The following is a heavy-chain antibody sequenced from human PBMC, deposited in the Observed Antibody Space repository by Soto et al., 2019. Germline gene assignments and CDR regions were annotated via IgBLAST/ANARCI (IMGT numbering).Heavy chain of an antibody. CDR1: GYTFTSYA. Sequence: ASVKVSCKASGYTFTSYAMHWVRQAPGQRLEWRGCINAGYSNTKYSQKFQGRVTTTRDTSASTAYMELSSLISEYTAVYYCAIDPSEGSRYYYGMDVWGQGTTVTVSS. CDR3: AIDPSEGSRYYYGMDV. V-gene: IGHV1-3*01. J-gene: IGHJ6*02. D-gene: IGHD3-10*01. CDR2: INAGYSNT.